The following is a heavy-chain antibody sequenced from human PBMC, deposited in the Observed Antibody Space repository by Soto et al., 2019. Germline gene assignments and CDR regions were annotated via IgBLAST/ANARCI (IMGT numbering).Heavy chain of an antibody. CDR3: AKTSQQLVKRGYLDY. Sequence: GGSLRLSCAASGFTFSSYAMSWVRQAPGKGLEWVSAISGSGGSSYYADSVKGRFTISRDNSKNTLYLQMNSLRAEDTAVYYCAKTSQQLVKRGYLDYWGQGTLVTVSS. D-gene: IGHD6-13*01. CDR1: GFTFSSYA. J-gene: IGHJ4*02. V-gene: IGHV3-23*01. CDR2: ISGSGGSS.